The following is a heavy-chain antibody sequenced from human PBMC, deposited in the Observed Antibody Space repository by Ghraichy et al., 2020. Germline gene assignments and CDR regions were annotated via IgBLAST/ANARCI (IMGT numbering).Heavy chain of an antibody. CDR3: ARDSPTQRSIVLMRGSGAAYWYFDL. Sequence: SETLSLTCTVSGGSVSSGSYYWSWIRQPPGKGLEWIGYIYYSGSTNYNPSLKSRVTISVDTSKNQFSLKLSSVTAADTTVYYCARDSPTQRSIVLMRGSGAAYWYFDLWGRGTLVTVSS. CDR1: GGSVSSGSYY. CDR2: IYYSGST. D-gene: IGHD2-8*01. J-gene: IGHJ2*01. V-gene: IGHV4-61*01.